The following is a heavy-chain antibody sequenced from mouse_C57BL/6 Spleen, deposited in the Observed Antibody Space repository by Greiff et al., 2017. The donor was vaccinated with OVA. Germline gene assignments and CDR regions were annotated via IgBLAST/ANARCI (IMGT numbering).Heavy chain of an antibody. CDR2: IHPNSGST. CDR3: ARRVAGDYYYAMDY. Sequence: QVQLQQPGAELVKPGASVKLSCKASGYTFTSYWMHWVKQRPGQGLEWIGMIHPNSGSTNYNEKFKSKATLTVDKSSSTAYMQLSSLTSEDSAVYYCARRVAGDYYYAMDYWGQGTSVTVSS. CDR1: GYTFTSYW. J-gene: IGHJ4*01. V-gene: IGHV1-64*01.